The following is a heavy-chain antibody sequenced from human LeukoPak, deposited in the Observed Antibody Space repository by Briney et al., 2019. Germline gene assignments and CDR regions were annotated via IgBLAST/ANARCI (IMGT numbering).Heavy chain of an antibody. J-gene: IGHJ3*02. Sequence: KESGPTLVKATQTLTLTCTFSGFSLTSTAVGVGWIRQPPGKALEWLALYYGDDAKRYSPSLKSRLTINKVTSKNQVVLTMTNVGPVDTATYYCAARDASGTSRDAFDIWGQGTKVTVSS. D-gene: IGHD3-10*01. V-gene: IGHV2-5*02. CDR3: AARDASGTSRDAFDI. CDR1: GFSLTSTAVG. CDR2: YYGDDAK.